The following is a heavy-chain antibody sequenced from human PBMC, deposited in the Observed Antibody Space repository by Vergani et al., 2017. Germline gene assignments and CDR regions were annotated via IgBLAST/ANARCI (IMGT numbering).Heavy chain of an antibody. CDR2: ISGSGGST. D-gene: IGHD3-10*01. J-gene: IGHJ4*02. V-gene: IGHV3-23*04. CDR1: GFTFSSND. Sequence: VESGGGLVQPGGSLRLSCTVSGFTFSSNDFHWVRQTAGKGLEWVSAISGSGGSTYYADSVKGRFTISRDNSKNTLYLQMNSLRAEDTAVYYCAKDGSGSYPTFDYWGQGTLVTVSS. CDR3: AKDGSGSYPTFDY.